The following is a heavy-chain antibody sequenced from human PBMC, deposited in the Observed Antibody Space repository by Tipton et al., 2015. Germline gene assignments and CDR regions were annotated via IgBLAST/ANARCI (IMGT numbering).Heavy chain of an antibody. D-gene: IGHD4-11*01. J-gene: IGHJ4*02. Sequence: TLSITCTVSGGSISTYFWTWIRQPPGKGLEWIGYISYSGNTNYNPSLKSRVTISVDTSKNQFSLKLTSVTAADTAVYYWARTLQGYFDSWGQGTLVTVSS. CDR3: ARTLQGYFDS. CDR1: GGSISTYF. V-gene: IGHV4-59*01. CDR2: ISYSGNT.